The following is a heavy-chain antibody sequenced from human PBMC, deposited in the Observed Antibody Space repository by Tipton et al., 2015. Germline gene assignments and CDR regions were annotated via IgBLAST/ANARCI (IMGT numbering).Heavy chain of an antibody. CDR3: ARDLEHGMDV. D-gene: IGHD5-24*01. CDR1: AYSISSDYY. V-gene: IGHV4-38-2*02. CDR2: ISHSGNT. Sequence: TLSLTCAVSAYSISSDYYWGWIRQPPGKGLEWIGSISHSGNTYYNPSLKSRVTMSRDTSKTQFSLKMSSVTASDTAVYYCARDLEHGMDVWGQGTTVTVSS. J-gene: IGHJ6*02.